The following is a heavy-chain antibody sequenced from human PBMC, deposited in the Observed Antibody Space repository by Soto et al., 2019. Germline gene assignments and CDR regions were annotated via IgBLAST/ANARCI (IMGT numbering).Heavy chain of an antibody. V-gene: IGHV3-73*01. Sequence: GGSLRLSCAASGFTLSGFDIHWVRQASGEGLEWVGRIKTKVESYATELAASVKGRFTISRDDSKNTSYLQMNSLKAEDTAVYYCAKDLLSDTDYYDSSGYPLRAHWGKGTLVTVSS. CDR1: GFTLSGFD. CDR2: IKTKVESYAT. D-gene: IGHD3-22*01. J-gene: IGHJ4*02. CDR3: AKDLLSDTDYYDSSGYPLRAH.